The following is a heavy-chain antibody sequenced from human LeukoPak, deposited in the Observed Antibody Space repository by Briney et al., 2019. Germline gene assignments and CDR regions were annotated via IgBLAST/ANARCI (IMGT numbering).Heavy chain of an antibody. CDR1: GGSISSGDYY. J-gene: IGHJ3*02. Sequence: PSETLSLTCTVSGGSISSGDYYWSWIRQPPGKGLEWIGYIYYSGSTYYNPSLKSRVTISVDTSKNQFSLKLSSVTAADTAVYYCARISDDFWSGYQHAFDIWGQGTMVTVSS. V-gene: IGHV4-30-4*08. CDR2: IYYSGST. D-gene: IGHD3-3*01. CDR3: ARISDDFWSGYQHAFDI.